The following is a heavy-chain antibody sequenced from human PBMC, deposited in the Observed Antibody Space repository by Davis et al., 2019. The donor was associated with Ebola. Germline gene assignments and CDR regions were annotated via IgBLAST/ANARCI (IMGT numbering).Heavy chain of an antibody. CDR3: ARDWAGGATDY. CDR1: GFTFSSYS. V-gene: IGHV3-21*01. Sequence: GGSLRLSCAASGFTFSSYSMNWVRQAPGRGLEWVSSISSSSSYIYYADSVKGRFTISRDNAKNSLYLQMNSLRAEDTAIYYCARDWAGGATDYWGQGTLVTVSS. CDR2: ISSSSSYI. D-gene: IGHD3-16*01. J-gene: IGHJ4*02.